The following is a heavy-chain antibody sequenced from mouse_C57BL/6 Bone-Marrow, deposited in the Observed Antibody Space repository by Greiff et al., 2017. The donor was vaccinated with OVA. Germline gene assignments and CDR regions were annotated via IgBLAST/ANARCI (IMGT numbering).Heavy chain of an antibody. J-gene: IGHJ2*01. CDR2: INPNNGGT. CDR1: GYTFTDYY. V-gene: IGHV1-26*01. D-gene: IGHD2-4*01. Sequence: EVQLQQSGPELVKPGASVKISCKASGYTFTDYYMNWVKQSHGKSLEWIGDINPNNGGTSYNQKFKGKATLTVDKSSSTAYMELRSLTSEDSAVYYCAREGYYDYPLRFVSYWGQGTTLTVSS. CDR3: AREGYYDYPLRFVSY.